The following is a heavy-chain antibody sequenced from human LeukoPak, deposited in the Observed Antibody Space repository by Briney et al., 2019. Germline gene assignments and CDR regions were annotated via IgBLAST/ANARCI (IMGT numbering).Heavy chain of an antibody. V-gene: IGHV3-21*04. D-gene: IGHD3-10*01. CDR3: ARLSDYGSGSGELSDFDY. CDR1: GFTFNTYT. J-gene: IGHJ4*02. Sequence: PGGSLRLSCAASGFTFNTYTMNWVRQAPGKGLEWVSSISSGTSYIYYADSVKGRFTISRDNAKNSLYLQMNSLRAEDTAVYYCARLSDYGSGSGELSDFDYWGQGTLVTVSS. CDR2: ISSGTSYI.